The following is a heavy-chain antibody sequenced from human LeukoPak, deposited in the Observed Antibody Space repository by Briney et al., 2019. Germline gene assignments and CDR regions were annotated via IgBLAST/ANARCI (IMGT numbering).Heavy chain of an antibody. CDR1: GFTFSRYS. CDR3: AGGTMVRGDPFDY. J-gene: IGHJ4*02. D-gene: IGHD3-10*01. CDR2: ISSSSSYI. Sequence: GGSLRLSCAASGFTFSRYSMNWVRQAPGKGLEWVSSISSSSSYIYYADSVKGRFTISRDNAKNSLYLQMNSLRAEDTAVYYCAGGTMVRGDPFDYWGQGTLVTVSS. V-gene: IGHV3-21*01.